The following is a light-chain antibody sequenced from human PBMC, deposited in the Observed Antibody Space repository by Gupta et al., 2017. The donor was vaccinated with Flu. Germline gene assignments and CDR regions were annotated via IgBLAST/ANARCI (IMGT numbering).Light chain of an antibody. J-gene: IGKJ4*01. CDR3: QQTNRFPLT. Sequence: PSSVSASVGDRVTITCRASQDIDNWLAWYRQKPGKAPNLLIYAASTLESEVPSRFSGSGSGTDFTLTITSLQPDDFATYYCQQTNRFPLTFGGGTKVEVK. CDR2: AAS. CDR1: QDIDNW. V-gene: IGKV1D-12*01.